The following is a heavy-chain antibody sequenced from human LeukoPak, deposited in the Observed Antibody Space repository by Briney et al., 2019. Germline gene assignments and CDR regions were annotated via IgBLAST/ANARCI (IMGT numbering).Heavy chain of an antibody. CDR2: IYTTGST. J-gene: IGHJ3*01. CDR3: AKVAGSVAAFV. V-gene: IGHV4-61*02. D-gene: IGHD6-19*01. Sequence: SETLSLTCSVSGGSISSGSYYWSWIRQPAGRGLEWIGRIYTTGSTSYNPSLKSRVTISMDTSKNQFSLNVSSVTAADTAVYYCAKVAGSVAAFVWGQGTMVTFSS. CDR1: GGSISSGSYY.